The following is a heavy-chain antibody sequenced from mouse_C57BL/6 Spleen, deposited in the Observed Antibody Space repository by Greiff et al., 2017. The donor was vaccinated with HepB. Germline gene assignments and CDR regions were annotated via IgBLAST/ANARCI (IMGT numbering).Heavy chain of an antibody. CDR1: GFTFSDYG. D-gene: IGHD1-1*01. V-gene: IGHV5-17*01. J-gene: IGHJ2*01. CDR2: ISSGSSTI. Sequence: EVNVVESGGGLVKPGGSLKLSCAASGFTFSDYGMHWVRQAPEKGLEWVAYISSGSSTIYYADTVKGRFTISRDNAKNTLFLQMTSLRSEDTAMYYCARNGPITTVVATDYWGQGTTLTVSS. CDR3: ARNGPITTVVATDY.